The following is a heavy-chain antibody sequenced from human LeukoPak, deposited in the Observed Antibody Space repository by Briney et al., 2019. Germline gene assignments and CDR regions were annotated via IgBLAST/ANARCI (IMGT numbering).Heavy chain of an antibody. J-gene: IGHJ3*02. CDR3: AGHRMDYYGSGSYGAFDI. CDR2: ITFSSSII. D-gene: IGHD3-10*01. V-gene: IGHV3-48*04. CDR1: GFTLSSYS. Sequence: GGSLRLSCAASGFTLSSYSMNWVRQAPGKGLEWVSYITFSSSIIYYADSVKGRFTISRDNAKNSLYLQMNSLRAEDTAVYYCAGHRMDYYGSGSYGAFDIWGQGTMVTVSS.